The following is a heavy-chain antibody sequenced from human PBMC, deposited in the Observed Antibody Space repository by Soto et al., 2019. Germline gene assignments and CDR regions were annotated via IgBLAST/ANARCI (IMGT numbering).Heavy chain of an antibody. CDR3: AKGPLGAVAGTERYFDS. CDR2: ITLSGGTR. D-gene: IGHD6-19*01. Sequence: EVQLLESGGGLVQPGGSLRLSCAPSGFTFSSYDMNWVRQAPGKGLEWVAAITLSGGTRYYTDSVKGRFTISRDNSKNTLYLQMNSLRAEDTAIYYCAKGPLGAVAGTERYFDSWGQGTLVTVSS. J-gene: IGHJ4*02. CDR1: GFTFSSYD. V-gene: IGHV3-23*01.